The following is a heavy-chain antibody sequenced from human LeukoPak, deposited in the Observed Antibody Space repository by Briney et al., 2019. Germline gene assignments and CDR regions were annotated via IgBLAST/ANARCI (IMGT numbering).Heavy chain of an antibody. CDR2: INHSGST. CDR1: GGSFSGYY. Sequence: PSETLSLTCAVYGGSFSGYYWSWIRQPPGKGLEWIGEINHSGSTNYNPSLKSRVTISVDTSKNQFSLKLSSVTAADTAVYYCARTYSNYVSLNWFDPWGQGTLSPSPQ. J-gene: IGHJ5*02. V-gene: IGHV4-34*01. D-gene: IGHD4-11*01. CDR3: ARTYSNYVSLNWFDP.